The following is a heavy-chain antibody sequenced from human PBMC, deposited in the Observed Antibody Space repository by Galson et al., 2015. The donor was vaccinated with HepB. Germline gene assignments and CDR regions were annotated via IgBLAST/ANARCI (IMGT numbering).Heavy chain of an antibody. Sequence: SVKVSCKASGHTFTSYAMHWVRQAPGQGLEWMGWINAGNGNTKYSQKFQGRVTITRDTSASTAYMEVRSLRSEDTAVYYCARSWAVTGNWFDPWGQGTLVTVSS. V-gene: IGHV1-3*01. CDR3: ARSWAVTGNWFDP. CDR1: GHTFTSYA. CDR2: INAGNGNT. J-gene: IGHJ5*02. D-gene: IGHD6-19*01.